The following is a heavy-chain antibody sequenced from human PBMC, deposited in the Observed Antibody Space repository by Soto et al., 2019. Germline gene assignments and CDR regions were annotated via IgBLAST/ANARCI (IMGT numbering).Heavy chain of an antibody. V-gene: IGHV1-69*06. D-gene: IGHD3-3*01. J-gene: IGHJ3*02. CDR3: ARATDFWSGYYAFDI. CDR1: GGTFSSYA. CDR2: IIPIFGTA. Sequence: SVKVSCKASGGTFSSYAISWVRQAPGQGLEWMGGIIPIFGTANYAQKFQGRVTITADKSTSTAYMELSSLRSEDTAVYYCARATDFWSGYYAFDIWGQGTMVTVSS.